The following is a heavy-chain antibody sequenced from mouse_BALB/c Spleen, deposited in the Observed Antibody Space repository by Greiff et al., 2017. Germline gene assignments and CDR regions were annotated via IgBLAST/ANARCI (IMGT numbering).Heavy chain of an antibody. Sequence: VKVEESGPGLVAPSQSLSITCTVSGFSLTSYGVHWVRQPPGKGLEWLGVIWAGGSTNYNSALMSRLSISKDNSKSQVFLKMNSLQTDDTAMYYCARDYYSYAMDYWGQGTSVTVSS. CDR3: ARDYYSYAMDY. D-gene: IGHD2-12*01. V-gene: IGHV2-9*02. CDR1: GFSLTSYG. CDR2: IWAGGST. J-gene: IGHJ4*01.